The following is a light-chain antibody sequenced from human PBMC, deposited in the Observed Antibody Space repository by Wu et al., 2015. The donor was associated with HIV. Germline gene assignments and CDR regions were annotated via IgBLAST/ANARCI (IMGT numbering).Light chain of an antibody. CDR1: QSVSSN. CDR2: GAS. Sequence: ELMMTQSPATLSVSPGERATLSCRASQSVSSNLAWYQQKPGQAPRLLIYGASTRATGIPARFSGSGSGTEFTLTISSMQSEDFAVYYCQQYNNWPPVYTFGQGTKLEIK. J-gene: IGKJ2*01. V-gene: IGKV3-15*01. CDR3: QQYNNWPPVYT.